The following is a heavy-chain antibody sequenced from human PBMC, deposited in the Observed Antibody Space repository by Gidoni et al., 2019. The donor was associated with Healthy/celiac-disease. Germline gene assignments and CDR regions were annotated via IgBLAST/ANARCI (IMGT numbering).Heavy chain of an antibody. CDR1: GYSFTRYW. CDR3: ARPTTAMVTVGAFDI. V-gene: IGHV5-51*01. D-gene: IGHD5-18*01. Sequence: EVQLVQSGAEVKKPGESRKISCKGSGYSFTRYWIGWVRQMPGKGLEWMGIIYPCDSDTRYSPSFQGQVTISADKSISTAYLQWSSLKASDTAMYYCARPTTAMVTVGAFDIWGQGTMVTVSS. J-gene: IGHJ3*02. CDR2: IYPCDSDT.